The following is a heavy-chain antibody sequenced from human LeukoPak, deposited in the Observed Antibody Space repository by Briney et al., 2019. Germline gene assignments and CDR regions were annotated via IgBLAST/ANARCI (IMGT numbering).Heavy chain of an antibody. J-gene: IGHJ5*02. Sequence: GESLKISCKGSGYSFTSYWIGWVRQMPGKGLEWMGIIYPGDSDTRYSPSFQGQVTISADKSISTAYLQWSSLKASDTAMYYCARTNARYCSGGSCYFIRFDPWGQGTLVTVSS. CDR2: IYPGDSDT. CDR1: GYSFTSYW. CDR3: ARTNARYCSGGSCYFIRFDP. V-gene: IGHV5-51*01. D-gene: IGHD2-15*01.